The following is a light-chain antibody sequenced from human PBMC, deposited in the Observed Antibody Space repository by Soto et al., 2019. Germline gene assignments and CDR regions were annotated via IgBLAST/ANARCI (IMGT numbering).Light chain of an antibody. CDR3: QQRSNWPRT. Sequence: EIVLTQSPATLSLPPGERATLSCRASQSVSSFLAWYQQKPGQAPRLLIYDASNRATGIPARFSGSGSGTDFTLTISSLEPEDFAVYYCQQRSNWPRTFGQGTRWIS. J-gene: IGKJ1*01. CDR1: QSVSSF. CDR2: DAS. V-gene: IGKV3-11*01.